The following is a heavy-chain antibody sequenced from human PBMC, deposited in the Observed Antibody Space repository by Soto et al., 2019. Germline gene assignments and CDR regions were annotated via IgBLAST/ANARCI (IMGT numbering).Heavy chain of an antibody. Sequence: QVQLVESGGGLGKPAGSLRLSCAASGFSFSDYYMSWIRQAPGKGLEWISYISKSSRAISYADSVKGRFTISRDNANNSLYLQLNSLRVEDTAVYYCARGGSSFFDPWGQGTLVIVSS. CDR3: ARGGSSFFDP. CDR1: GFSFSDYY. V-gene: IGHV3-11*01. CDR2: ISKSSRAI. J-gene: IGHJ5*02. D-gene: IGHD6-13*01.